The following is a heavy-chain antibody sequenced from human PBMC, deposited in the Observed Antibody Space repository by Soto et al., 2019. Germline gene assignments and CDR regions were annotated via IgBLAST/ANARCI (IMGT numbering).Heavy chain of an antibody. J-gene: IGHJ5*02. Sequence: GGSLRLSCAASGFTFSNAWMSWVRQAPGKGLEWVGRIKSKTDGGTTDYAAPGKGRFTISRDDSKNTLYLQMNSLKTEDTAVYYCTTDPHYDFWSGRNWFDPWGQGTLVTVSS. V-gene: IGHV3-15*01. CDR3: TTDPHYDFWSGRNWFDP. CDR1: GFTFSNAW. CDR2: IKSKTDGGTT. D-gene: IGHD3-3*01.